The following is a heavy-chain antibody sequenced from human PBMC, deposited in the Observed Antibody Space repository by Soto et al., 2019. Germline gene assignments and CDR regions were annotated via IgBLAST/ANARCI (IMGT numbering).Heavy chain of an antibody. V-gene: IGHV1-69*01. CDR1: GGTFGSYA. CDR3: ATMVQPWTYFVA. D-gene: IGHD1-1*01. CDR2: IMPIFDRT. J-gene: IGHJ5*02. Sequence: QVQLMQSGAEMKRPGSSVKVSCKASGGTFGSYAIGWVRQAPGQGLEWVGGIMPIFDRTNSAEKFQGRVTMTADDSTNTAYMELASVRHEDTAVYYCATMVQPWTYFVAWGQGTLVSVSS.